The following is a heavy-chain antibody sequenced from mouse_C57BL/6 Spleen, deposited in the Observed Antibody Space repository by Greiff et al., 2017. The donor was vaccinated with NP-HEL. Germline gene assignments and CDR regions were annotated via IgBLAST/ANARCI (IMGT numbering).Heavy chain of an antibody. V-gene: IGHV1-69*01. CDR2: IDPSDSYT. CDR3: ARVFYYDYDGPYYFDC. CDR1: GYTFTSYW. D-gene: IGHD2-4*01. Sequence: QVQLQQPGAELVMPGASVKLSCKASGYTFTSYWMHWVKQRPGQGLEWIGEIDPSDSYTNYNQKFKGKSTLTVDKSSSTAYMQLSSLTSEDSAVYYCARVFYYDYDGPYYFDCWGQGTTLTVSS. J-gene: IGHJ2*01.